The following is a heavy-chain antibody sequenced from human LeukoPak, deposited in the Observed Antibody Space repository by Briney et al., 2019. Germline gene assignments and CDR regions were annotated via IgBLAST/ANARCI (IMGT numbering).Heavy chain of an antibody. Sequence: SGPALVKPTQTLTLTCTFSGFSLSTSGMCVSWIRQPPGKALGWLARIDWDDDKYYSTSLKTRLTISKDTSKNQVVLTMTNMDPVNTATYYCARTRYYYDSSGYYRETMAWYFDLWGRGTLVTVSS. CDR1: GFSLSTSGMC. D-gene: IGHD3-22*01. CDR3: ARTRYYYDSSGYYRETMAWYFDL. V-gene: IGHV2-70*11. J-gene: IGHJ2*01. CDR2: IDWDDDK.